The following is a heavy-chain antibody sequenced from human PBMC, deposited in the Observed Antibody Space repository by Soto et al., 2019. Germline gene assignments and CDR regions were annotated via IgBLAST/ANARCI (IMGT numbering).Heavy chain of an antibody. D-gene: IGHD4-17*01. J-gene: IGHJ6*02. CDR2: ISSSSSYI. CDR1: GFTFSSYS. V-gene: IGHV3-21*01. CDR3: ARTYGAPTLRDYYYGIDV. Sequence: EVQLVESGGGLVKPGGSLRLSCAASGFTFSSYSMNWVRQAPGKGLEWVSSISSSSSYIYDADSVKGRVTISRDNAKHSLYLQMNSLRAEDTAVYYCARTYGAPTLRDYYYGIDVWGQGTTVTVSS.